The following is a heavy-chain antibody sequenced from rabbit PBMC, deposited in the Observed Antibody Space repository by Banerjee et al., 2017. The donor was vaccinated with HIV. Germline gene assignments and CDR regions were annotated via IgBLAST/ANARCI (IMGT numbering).Heavy chain of an antibody. CDR2: IDPVFGIT. J-gene: IGHJ4*01. CDR1: GFDFSTYS. CDR3: ARDGVGGSYFAL. V-gene: IGHV1S47*01. Sequence: QEQLVESGGGLVQPGGSLKLSCKASGFDFSTYSMSWVRQAPGKGLEWIGYIDPVFGITYYASWVNGRFSISRENAQNTVFLQMTSLTAADTATYFCARDGVGGSYFALWGPGTLVTVS. D-gene: IGHD8-1*01.